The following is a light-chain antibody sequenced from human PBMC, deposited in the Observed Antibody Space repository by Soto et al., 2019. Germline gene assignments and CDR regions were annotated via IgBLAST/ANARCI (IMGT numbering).Light chain of an antibody. J-gene: IGLJ2*01. CDR3: GAWDGSLNGPV. Sequence: QSALTQPPSASGTPGQRVTISCSGSGSNIGSDTVNWYQQLPGTAPKLLIYSDNQRPSGVPDRFSGSKSGTSASLAISGLQSDDEAHYVCGAWDGSLNGPVFGGGTNLTVL. CDR1: GSNIGSDT. CDR2: SDN. V-gene: IGLV1-44*01.